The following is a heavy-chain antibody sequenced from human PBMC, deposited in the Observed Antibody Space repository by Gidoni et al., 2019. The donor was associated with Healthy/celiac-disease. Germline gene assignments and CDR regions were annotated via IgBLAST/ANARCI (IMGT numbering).Heavy chain of an antibody. V-gene: IGHV3-7*04. CDR3: ARGRGLDV. J-gene: IGHJ6*02. Sequence: QAPGKGPEWVANIKQDGSEKYYVDSVKGRFTISRDNAKKSLYLQMNSLRAEDTAVYYCARGRGLDVWGQGTTVTVSS. CDR2: IKQDGSEK.